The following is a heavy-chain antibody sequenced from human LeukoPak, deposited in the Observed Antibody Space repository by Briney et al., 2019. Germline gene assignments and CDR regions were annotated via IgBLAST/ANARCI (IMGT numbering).Heavy chain of an antibody. CDR2: IIPIFGTA. Sequence: SVKVSCKASGGTFSSYAISWVRQASGQGLEWMGRIIPIFGTANYAQKFQGRVTITTDESTSTAYMELSSLRSKDTAVYYCASTMDELGPYFDYWGQGTLVTVSS. V-gene: IGHV1-69*05. CDR1: GGTFSSYA. CDR3: ASTMDELGPYFDY. D-gene: IGHD3-10*01. J-gene: IGHJ4*02.